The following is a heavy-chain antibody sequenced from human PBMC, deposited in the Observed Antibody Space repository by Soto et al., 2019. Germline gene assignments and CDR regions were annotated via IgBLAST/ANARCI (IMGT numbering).Heavy chain of an antibody. Sequence: SETLSLTCAVYGGSFSGYYWSWIRQPPGKGLEWIGEINHSGSTNYNPSLKSRVTISVDTSKNQFSLKLSSVTAADTAVYYCARTLLRYRSGWYGGLDYWGQGTLVTSPQ. CDR2: INHSGST. CDR3: ARTLLRYRSGWYGGLDY. J-gene: IGHJ4*02. CDR1: GGSFSGYY. D-gene: IGHD6-19*01. V-gene: IGHV4-34*01.